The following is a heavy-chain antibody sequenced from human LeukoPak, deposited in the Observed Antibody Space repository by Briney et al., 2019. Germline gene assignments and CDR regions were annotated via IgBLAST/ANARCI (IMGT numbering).Heavy chain of an antibody. D-gene: IGHD3-16*01. V-gene: IGHV3-7*03. J-gene: IGHJ4*02. CDR3: AKASWVSSTDAVR. CDR2: ITQDGSEK. Sequence: PGGSLRLSCAASEFTFSSHQMSWVRQAPGKGLEWVAKITQDGSEKYYMDSVKGRFIISRDNGKNSLYLQMNSLRVEDTAIYYCAKASWVSSTDAVRWGQGTLVTVSS. CDR1: EFTFSSHQ.